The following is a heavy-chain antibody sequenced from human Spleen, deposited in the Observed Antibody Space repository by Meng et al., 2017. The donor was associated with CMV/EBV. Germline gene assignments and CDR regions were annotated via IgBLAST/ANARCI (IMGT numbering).Heavy chain of an antibody. J-gene: IGHJ6*02. CDR1: GYNFITYE. CDR2: MNPNSGNT. V-gene: IGHV1-8*02. Sequence: ASVKVSCKASGYNFITYEINWVRQATGQGLEWMGWMNPNSGNTGYAQKFQGRVTITRDTSISTAYMELSRLRSDDTAVYYCARELTTSRGMDVWGQGTTVTVSS. CDR3: ARELTTSRGMDV. D-gene: IGHD4-11*01.